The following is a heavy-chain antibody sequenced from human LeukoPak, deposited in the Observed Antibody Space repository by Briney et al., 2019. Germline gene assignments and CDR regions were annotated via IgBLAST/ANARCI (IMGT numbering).Heavy chain of an antibody. Sequence: RGSLRLSCAASGFTFSRYWMHWVRQAPGKGPVGVSRMNRDGRSTSYADSVKGRFTISRHNAKNTLYLQMNSLRAEDTAVYYCAGDFGISEVYWGQGTLVTVSS. J-gene: IGHJ4*02. D-gene: IGHD1-20*01. CDR2: MNRDGRST. V-gene: IGHV3-74*01. CDR3: AGDFGISEVY. CDR1: GFTFSRYW.